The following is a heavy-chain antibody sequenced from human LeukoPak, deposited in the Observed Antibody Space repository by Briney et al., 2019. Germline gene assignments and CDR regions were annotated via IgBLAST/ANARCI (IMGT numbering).Heavy chain of an antibody. V-gene: IGHV3-7*03. J-gene: IGHJ4*02. CDR1: GFTFSNYW. CDR2: IKEDGSEK. CDR3: ARDNFWAHEY. D-gene: IGHD3-16*01. Sequence: HPGGSLRLSCVASGFTFSNYWMSWVRQAPGKGLEWVANIKEDGSEKYYVDSVKGRFTISRDNAKKSLYLQMSSLRDEDTAIYYCARDNFWAHEYRGQGTLVTVSS.